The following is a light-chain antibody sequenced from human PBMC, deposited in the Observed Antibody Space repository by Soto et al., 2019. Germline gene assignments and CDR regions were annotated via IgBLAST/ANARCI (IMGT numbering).Light chain of an antibody. Sequence: ETVLTQSPATMSLSPGERATLSCRASQSVSIQVAWYQQKPGQTPRLLIFDASKRAPGVPARFSGSQSGTDFTLIISSLQPDDFAVYYCQQRANWPQGFGQGTRLEIK. V-gene: IGKV3-11*01. CDR1: QSVSIQ. CDR3: QQRANWPQG. J-gene: IGKJ5*01. CDR2: DAS.